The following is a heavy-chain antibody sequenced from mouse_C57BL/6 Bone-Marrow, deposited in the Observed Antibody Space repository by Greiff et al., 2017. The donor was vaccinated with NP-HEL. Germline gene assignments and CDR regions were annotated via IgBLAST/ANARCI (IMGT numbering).Heavy chain of an antibody. D-gene: IGHD2-1*01. CDR1: GYTFTSYC. CDR3: ARAGIYYGNYCLNYFDY. J-gene: IGHJ2*01. CDR2: IQPSDGET. Sequence: VQLQQPGAELVRPGSSVKLSCKASGYTFTSYCMHWVKQRPIQGLEWIGNIQPSDGETHYNQKFKDKATLTVDKSSRTAYLQLSSLTSTDSAVYYCARAGIYYGNYCLNYFDYWGRGTTLTVTS. V-gene: IGHV1-52*01.